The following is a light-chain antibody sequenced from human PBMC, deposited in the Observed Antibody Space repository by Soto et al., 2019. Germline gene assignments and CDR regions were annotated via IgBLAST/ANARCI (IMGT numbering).Light chain of an antibody. CDR1: QSVNTN. V-gene: IGKV3-20*01. Sequence: EIEMTQSPATLSVSPGERATLSCRASQSVNTNLAWYQQKPGQAPRLLIYGASTRATGIPDRFSGSGSGTDFTLTISRLEPEDFAVYYCQQYGSSPLYTFGQGTKLEIK. CDR3: QQYGSSPLYT. J-gene: IGKJ2*01. CDR2: GAS.